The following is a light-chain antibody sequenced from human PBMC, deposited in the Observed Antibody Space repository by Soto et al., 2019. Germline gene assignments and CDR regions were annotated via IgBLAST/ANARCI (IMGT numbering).Light chain of an antibody. J-gene: IGKJ4*01. CDR2: GAS. Sequence: EIVMTQSPATLSVSPGERATFSCRASQSVSSNLAWYQQKPGQAPRLLIYGASTRATGIPARFSGSGSGTEFTLTIGSLQSEDFAVYYCQQYNKFPSLTFGGGTKVEIK. V-gene: IGKV3-15*01. CDR3: QQYNKFPSLT. CDR1: QSVSSN.